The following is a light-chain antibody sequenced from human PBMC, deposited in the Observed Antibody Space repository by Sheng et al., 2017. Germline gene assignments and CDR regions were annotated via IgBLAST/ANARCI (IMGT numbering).Light chain of an antibody. CDR1: QSISNW. CDR2: KTS. V-gene: IGKV1-5*03. Sequence: DIQMTQSPSTLSASVGDRVTITCRASQSISNWLAWYQQKPGKVPKLLIYKTSYLQSGVPSRFRGSGSGTDFTLTISTVQSEDFAVYYCQQYNDWPPTFGQGTKV. CDR3: QQYNDWPPT. J-gene: IGKJ1*01.